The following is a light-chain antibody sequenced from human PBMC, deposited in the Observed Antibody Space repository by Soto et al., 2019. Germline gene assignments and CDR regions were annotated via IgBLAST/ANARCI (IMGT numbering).Light chain of an antibody. J-gene: IGLJ1*01. V-gene: IGLV2-14*03. CDR1: SRDVGGYDY. Sequence: QSALTQPASVSGSPGQSITISCTGTSRDVGGYDYVSWYQQHPGKAPKLMIYDVSNRPSGVSNRFSGSKSANTASLTISGLQAEDEAEYYCSSYTSISTLVFGTGTKLTVL. CDR3: SSYTSISTLV. CDR2: DVS.